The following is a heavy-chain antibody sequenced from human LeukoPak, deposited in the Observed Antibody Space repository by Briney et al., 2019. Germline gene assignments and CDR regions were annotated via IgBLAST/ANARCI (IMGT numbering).Heavy chain of an antibody. J-gene: IGHJ3*02. V-gene: IGHV1-24*01. Sequence: ASVKVSCKVSGYTLTELSMHWVRQAPGKGLEWMGGFDPEDGETIYAQKFQGRVTMTEDTSTDTAYMELSSLRSEDTAVYYCATDLLRGKAYCGGDCYSAFDIWGQGTMVTVSS. CDR2: FDPEDGET. CDR3: ATDLLRGKAYCGGDCYSAFDI. CDR1: GYTLTELS. D-gene: IGHD2-21*02.